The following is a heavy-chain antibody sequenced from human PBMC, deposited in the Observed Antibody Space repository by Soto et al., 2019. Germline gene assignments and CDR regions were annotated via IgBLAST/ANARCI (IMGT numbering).Heavy chain of an antibody. CDR3: ATDVMDIVVVVAALDY. Sequence: PGGSLRLSCAASGFTFSSYAMSWVRQAPGKGLEWVSAISGSGGSTYYADSVKGRFTISGDNSKNTLYLQMNSLRSDDTAVYYCATDVMDIVVVVAALDYWGQGTLVTVSS. J-gene: IGHJ4*02. D-gene: IGHD2-15*01. CDR2: ISGSGGST. CDR1: GFTFSSYA. V-gene: IGHV3-23*01.